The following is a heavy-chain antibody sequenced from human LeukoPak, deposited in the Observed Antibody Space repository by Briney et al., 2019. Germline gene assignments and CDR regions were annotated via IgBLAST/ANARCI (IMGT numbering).Heavy chain of an antibody. V-gene: IGHV4-59*01. J-gene: IGHJ5*02. Sequence: SETLSLTCTVSGGSISSYYWSWIRQPPGKGLEWIGYIYYSGSTNYNPSLKSRVTISVDTSKNQFSLKLSSVTAADTAVYYCAREWVSYAARWFDPWGQGTLVTVSS. CDR1: GGSISSYY. CDR2: IYYSGST. CDR3: AREWVSYAARWFDP. D-gene: IGHD3-16*01.